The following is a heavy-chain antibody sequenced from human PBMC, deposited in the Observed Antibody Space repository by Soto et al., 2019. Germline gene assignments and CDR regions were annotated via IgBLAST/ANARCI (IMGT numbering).Heavy chain of an antibody. J-gene: IGHJ5*02. CDR1: GGTFSSYT. Sequence: QVQLVQSGAEVKKPGSSVKVSCKASGGTFSSYTISWVRQAPGQGLEWMGRIIPILGIANYAQKFQGRVTIAADKSRGTAYLELSSLRSEDTAVYYCARDLHPGCSSTCCYDWWFLPWGQGTLVTVSS. V-gene: IGHV1-69*08. CDR2: IIPILGIA. D-gene: IGHD2-2*01. CDR3: ARDLHPGCSSTCCYDWWFLP.